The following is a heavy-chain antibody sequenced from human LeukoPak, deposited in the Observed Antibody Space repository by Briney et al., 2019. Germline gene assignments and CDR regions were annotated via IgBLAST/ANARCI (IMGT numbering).Heavy chain of an antibody. V-gene: IGHV3-20*04. D-gene: IGHD3-9*01. CDR1: GFTFDDYG. CDR2: INWNGGST. CDR3: ARAGYDILTGTRAFDY. Sequence: GGSLRLSCAASGFTFDDYGMSWVRQAPGKGLEWVPGINWNGGSTGYADSVKGRFTISRDNAKNSLYLQMNSLRAEDTALYYCARAGYDILTGTRAFDYWGQGTLVTVSS. J-gene: IGHJ4*02.